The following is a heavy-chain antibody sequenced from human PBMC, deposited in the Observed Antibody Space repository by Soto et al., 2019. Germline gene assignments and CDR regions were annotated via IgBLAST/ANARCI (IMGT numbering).Heavy chain of an antibody. Sequence: GGSLRLSCVGSGLTFNTYSINWVRQAPGKGLEWVSSISSRSDIYYADSVKGRFTISRDNAKNSVSLQMNSLRAEDTAVYYCAREYTAWPLAYGLDVWGQGTTVTVSS. CDR1: GLTFNTYS. CDR3: AREYTAWPLAYGLDV. CDR2: ISSRSDI. V-gene: IGHV3-21*01. D-gene: IGHD2-2*02. J-gene: IGHJ6*02.